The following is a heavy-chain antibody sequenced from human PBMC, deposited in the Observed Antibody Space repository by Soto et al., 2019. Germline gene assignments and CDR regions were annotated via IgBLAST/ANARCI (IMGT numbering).Heavy chain of an antibody. CDR2: INHSGST. Sequence: SETLSLTCAVYGGSFSGYYWSWIRQPPGKGLEWIGEINHSGSTNYNPSLKSRVTISVDTSKNQFSLKLSSVTAADTAVYYCARERNYDFWSGYFGTRVYYYYGMDVWGQGTTFTVSS. V-gene: IGHV4-34*01. CDR3: ARERNYDFWSGYFGTRVYYYYGMDV. D-gene: IGHD3-3*01. CDR1: GGSFSGYY. J-gene: IGHJ6*02.